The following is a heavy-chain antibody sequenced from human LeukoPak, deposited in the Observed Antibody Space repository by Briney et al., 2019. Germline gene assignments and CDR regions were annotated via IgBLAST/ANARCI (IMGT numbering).Heavy chain of an antibody. V-gene: IGHV3-23*01. Sequence: GGSLRLSCAASGFTFSSYAMSWVRQAPGKGLEWVSAIGGSSDFTYYAEYVKGRFTISRDNAKNSLYLQMNSLRAEDTAVYYCARDRASKYCSGGSCYPNHFDYWGQGTLVTVSS. CDR3: ARDRASKYCSGGSCYPNHFDY. CDR2: IGGSSDFT. D-gene: IGHD2-15*01. CDR1: GFTFSSYA. J-gene: IGHJ4*02.